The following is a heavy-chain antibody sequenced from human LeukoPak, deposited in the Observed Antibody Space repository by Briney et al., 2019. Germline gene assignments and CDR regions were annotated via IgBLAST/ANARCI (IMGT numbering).Heavy chain of an antibody. CDR3: ASPRSRYYYDSSGYYPFDY. V-gene: IGHV4-39*01. J-gene: IGHJ4*02. CDR1: GGSISSSSYY. D-gene: IGHD3-22*01. CDR2: IYYSGST. Sequence: SETLSLTCTVSGGSISSSSYYWGWIRQPPGKGLEWIGSIYYSGSTYYNPSLKSRVTISVDTSKSQFSLKLSSVTAADTAVYYCASPRSRYYYDSSGYYPFDYWGQGTLVTVSS.